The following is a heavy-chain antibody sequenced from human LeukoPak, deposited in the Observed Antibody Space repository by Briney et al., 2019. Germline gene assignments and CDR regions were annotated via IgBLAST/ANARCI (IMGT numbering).Heavy chain of an antibody. Sequence: PSQTLSVTCTVSGGSISSGDYYWSWIRQPPGKGLEWIGYIYYSGSTYYNPSLKSRVTISVDTSKNQFSLKLSSVTAADTAVYYCARDGRKKDTAIYWGQGTLVTVSS. V-gene: IGHV4-30-4*01. CDR3: ARDGRKKDTAIY. J-gene: IGHJ4*02. CDR2: IYYSGST. CDR1: GGSISSGDYY. D-gene: IGHD5-18*01.